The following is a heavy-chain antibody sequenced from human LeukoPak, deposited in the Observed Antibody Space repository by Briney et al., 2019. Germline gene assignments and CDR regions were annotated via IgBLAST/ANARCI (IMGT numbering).Heavy chain of an antibody. CDR3: ARSYRSGWYYFDY. J-gene: IGHJ4*02. CDR1: GFTFSSYA. V-gene: IGHV3-64*01. D-gene: IGHD6-19*01. CDR2: ISSNGGST. Sequence: GGSLRLSRAASGFTFSSYAIHWVRQAPGKGLEYVSGISSNGGSTYYANSVKGRFTISRDDSKNTLYLQMGSLRAEDMAVYYCARSYRSGWYYFDYWGQGTRVTVSS.